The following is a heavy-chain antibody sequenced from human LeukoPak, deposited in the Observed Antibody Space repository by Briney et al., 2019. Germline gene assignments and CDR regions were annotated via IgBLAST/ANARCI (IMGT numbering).Heavy chain of an antibody. D-gene: IGHD2-2*01. J-gene: IGHJ5*02. Sequence: PSETLSLTCTVSGGSISSNKYYWGWIRQPPGKGLEWIASIYYTGTTYYNPSLRSRVTISVDTSKNQFSLQLSSVTAADTAVYYCARHLGYCSSTSCYPEGWFDPWGQGTLVTVSS. CDR2: IYYTGTT. V-gene: IGHV4-39*01. CDR1: GGSISSNKYY. CDR3: ARHLGYCSSTSCYPEGWFDP.